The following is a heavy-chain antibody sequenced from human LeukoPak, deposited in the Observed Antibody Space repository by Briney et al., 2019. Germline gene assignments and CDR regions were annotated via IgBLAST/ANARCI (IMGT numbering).Heavy chain of an antibody. Sequence: SETLSLTCAVSDDSFSSHYWTWIRQPPGKGLEWLGYISYIRSTNYNPSLKSRVTISIDTSKNQFSLKLTSVTAADTAVYYCARDLVTVTKGFDIWGQGTMVSVSS. D-gene: IGHD4-17*01. J-gene: IGHJ3*02. V-gene: IGHV4-59*11. CDR2: ISYIRST. CDR1: DDSFSSHY. CDR3: ARDLVTVTKGFDI.